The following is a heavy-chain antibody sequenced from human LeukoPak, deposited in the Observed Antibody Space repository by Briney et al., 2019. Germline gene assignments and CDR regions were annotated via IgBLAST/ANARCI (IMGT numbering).Heavy chain of an antibody. Sequence: SETLSLTCAVYGGSFSVYYWSWIRQPPGKGLEWIGEINHSGSTNYNPSLKSRVTISVDTSKNQFSLKLSSVTAADTAVYYCARRGGMVRDPNWFDPWGQGTLVTVSS. J-gene: IGHJ5*02. CDR1: GGSFSVYY. D-gene: IGHD3-10*01. V-gene: IGHV4-34*01. CDR2: INHSGST. CDR3: ARRGGMVRDPNWFDP.